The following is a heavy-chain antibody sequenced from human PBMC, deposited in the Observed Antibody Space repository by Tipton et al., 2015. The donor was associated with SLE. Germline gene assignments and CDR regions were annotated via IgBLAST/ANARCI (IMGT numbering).Heavy chain of an antibody. Sequence: TLSLTCSVSGGSISSNYWIWIRQPPGKGLEWIGYISDGGGTNHNPSLKSRVTMSLDPAKNQFSLKLTSVTAADTAVYYCARSFPRFFDFWGQGTLVTVSS. CDR3: ARSFPRFFDF. CDR1: GGSISSNY. V-gene: IGHV4-59*08. CDR2: ISDGGGT. J-gene: IGHJ4*02.